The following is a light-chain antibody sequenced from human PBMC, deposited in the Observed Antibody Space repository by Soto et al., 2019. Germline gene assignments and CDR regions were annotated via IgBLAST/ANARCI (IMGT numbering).Light chain of an antibody. CDR3: QQRGNWPPGFT. CDR2: DTS. V-gene: IGKV3-11*01. CDR1: QTVSRH. Sequence: EIVLTQSPATLSLSPGERATLSCRASQTVSRHLAWYQQKPGQAPRLLIYDTSNRATGIPARFSGSGSGTDFTLTISGLETEDFAVYYCQQRGNWPPGFTIGPRTTVDMK. J-gene: IGKJ3*01.